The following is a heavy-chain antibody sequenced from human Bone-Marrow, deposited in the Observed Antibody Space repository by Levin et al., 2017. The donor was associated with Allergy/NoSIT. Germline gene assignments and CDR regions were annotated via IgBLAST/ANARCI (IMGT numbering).Heavy chain of an antibody. D-gene: IGHD7-27*01. V-gene: IGHV1-2*02. CDR3: ARQPRGVSVSGEYFGMDV. CDR1: GYTFTGHY. Sequence: GESLKISCKASGYTFTGHYIHWVRQAPEQGLEWMGSINPNNGGTNFPQKFQGRVTMTRDMSNTTAYMEVTGLTSDDTAVYYCARQPRGVSVSGEYFGMDVWGQGTTVTVSS. CDR2: INPNNGGT. J-gene: IGHJ6*02.